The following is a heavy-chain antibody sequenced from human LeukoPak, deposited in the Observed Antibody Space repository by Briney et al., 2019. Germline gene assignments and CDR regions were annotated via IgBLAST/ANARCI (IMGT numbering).Heavy chain of an antibody. CDR3: ARDKSCMDV. J-gene: IGHJ6*02. Sequence: GGSLRLSCAASGFTFSSYGMHWVRQAPGKGLEWVAVIWYDGSNKYYADSVKGRFTISRDNSKNTLYLQMNSLRAEDTAVCYCARDKSCMDVWGQGTTVTVSS. V-gene: IGHV3-33*01. CDR1: GFTFSSYG. CDR2: IWYDGSNK.